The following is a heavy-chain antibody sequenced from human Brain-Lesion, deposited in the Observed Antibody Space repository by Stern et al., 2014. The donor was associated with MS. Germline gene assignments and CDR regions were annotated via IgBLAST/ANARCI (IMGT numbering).Heavy chain of an antibody. D-gene: IGHD3-22*01. Sequence: QVQLVQSGPGLVKPSETLSLTCTVSYDSISSYYWTWLRQPPGKGLEWIGYINYRRNPNYNPALKSRVTISVDTSKNQFSLKLTSVTAADTAVYYGARAFSDYHDSTPGYWGRGTLVTVSS. CDR2: INYRRNP. CDR3: ARAFSDYHDSTPGY. CDR1: YDSISSYY. V-gene: IGHV4-59*01. J-gene: IGHJ4*02.